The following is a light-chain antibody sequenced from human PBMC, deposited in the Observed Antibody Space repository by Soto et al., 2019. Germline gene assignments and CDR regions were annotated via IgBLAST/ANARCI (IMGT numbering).Light chain of an antibody. Sequence: QSVLTQPASVSGSPGQSITISCTGTSSDLGGYDYVSWYQHHPGKAPKLIIYEVSNRPSGVSNRFSGSKSGNTASLTISGLQAEDEADYYCSSYTISSTSWVFGGGTKLTVL. CDR2: EVS. CDR3: SSYTISSTSWV. CDR1: SSDLGGYDY. V-gene: IGLV2-14*01. J-gene: IGLJ3*02.